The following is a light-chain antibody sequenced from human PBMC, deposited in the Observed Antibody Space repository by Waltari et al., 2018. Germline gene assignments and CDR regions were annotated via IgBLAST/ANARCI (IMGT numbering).Light chain of an antibody. V-gene: IGLV2-23*01. CDR2: EAT. CDR3: CSYVTSNAVM. Sequence: QSALTQPASLSGSPGQPITIACTGTRSELGIHNLVSWYQNHPGKAPKFLIYEATKRPSGVSDRFSGSKSGNTASLTISGLQAEDEADYYCCSYVTSNAVMFGGGTKVTVL. CDR1: RSELGIHNL. J-gene: IGLJ3*02.